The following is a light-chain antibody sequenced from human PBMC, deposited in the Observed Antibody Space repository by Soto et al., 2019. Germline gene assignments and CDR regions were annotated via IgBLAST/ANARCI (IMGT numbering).Light chain of an antibody. CDR1: RSVTIN. CDR3: QQYDNWLPWT. Sequence: EIVMTQSPATLSVSPGXRATLSCRASRSVTINLAWYQQKPGQAPRLLIYGASTRATGIPARFSGSGSGTEFTLTISSLQTEDFSVYYCQQYDNWLPWTFGQGTKVDIK. V-gene: IGKV3-15*01. CDR2: GAS. J-gene: IGKJ1*01.